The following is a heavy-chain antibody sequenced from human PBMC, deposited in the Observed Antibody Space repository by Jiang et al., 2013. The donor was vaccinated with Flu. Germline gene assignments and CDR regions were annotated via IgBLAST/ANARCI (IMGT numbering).Heavy chain of an antibody. V-gene: IGHV6-1*01. D-gene: IGHD6-6*01. CDR2: TYYRSKWYN. CDR1: GDSVSSKSAA. CDR3: ARSSSLFDY. J-gene: IGHJ4*02. Sequence: QTLSLTCAISGDSVSSKSAAWNWIRRSPSRGLEWLGRTYYRSKWYNEYAVSVKSRITISPDTSKNQFSLHLNSVSPEDTALYYCARSSSLFDYWGQGTLVTVSS.